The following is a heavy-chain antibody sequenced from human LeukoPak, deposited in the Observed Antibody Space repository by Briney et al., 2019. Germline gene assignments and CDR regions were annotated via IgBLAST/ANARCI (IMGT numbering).Heavy chain of an antibody. J-gene: IGHJ5*02. CDR2: VHHSGRT. D-gene: IGHD3-3*01. CDR1: DDSFSNFY. V-gene: IGHV4-38-2*02. Sequence: SSETLSLTCGVYDDSFSNFYWGWIRQPPGKGLEWIGSVHHSGRTYYNPSLKSRVTISVDTSKNQFSLKLNSVTAADTAVYYCARDHLANLASRLFDPWGQGSLVTVSS. CDR3: ARDHLANLASRLFDP.